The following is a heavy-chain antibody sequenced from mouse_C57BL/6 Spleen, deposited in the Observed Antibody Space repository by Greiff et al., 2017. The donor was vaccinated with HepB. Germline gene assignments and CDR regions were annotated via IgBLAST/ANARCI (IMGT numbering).Heavy chain of an antibody. CDR2: ISSGSSTI. CDR3: ARRSSLYAMDY. V-gene: IGHV5-17*01. D-gene: IGHD1-1*01. Sequence: DVKLVESGGGLVKPGGSLKLSCAASGFTFSDYGMHWVRQAPEKGLEWVAYISSGSSTIYYADTVKGRFTISRDNAKNTLFLQMTSLRSEDTAMYYCARRSSLYAMDYWGQGTSVTVSS. J-gene: IGHJ4*01. CDR1: GFTFSDYG.